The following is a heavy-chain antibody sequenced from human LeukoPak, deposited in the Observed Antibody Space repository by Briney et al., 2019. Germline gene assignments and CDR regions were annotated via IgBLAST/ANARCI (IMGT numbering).Heavy chain of an antibody. CDR1: GFTFSSYA. CDR3: ARVGPWVNPDYYYYYMDV. J-gene: IGHJ6*03. Sequence: GRSLRLSCAASGFTFSSYAMHWVRQAPGKGLEWVAVISYDGSNKYYADSVKGRFTISRDNSKNSLYLQMNSLRAEDTAVYYCARVGPWVNPDYYYYYMDVWGKGTTVTVSS. D-gene: IGHD1-14*01. V-gene: IGHV3-30*04. CDR2: ISYDGSNK.